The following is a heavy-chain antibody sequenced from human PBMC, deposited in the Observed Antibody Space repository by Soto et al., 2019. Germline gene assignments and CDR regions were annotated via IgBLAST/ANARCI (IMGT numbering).Heavy chain of an antibody. CDR2: ISGSGGST. D-gene: IGHD2-2*01. CDR1: GFTFSSYA. CDR3: AKDYCSSTSCYYYYYYYIDV. V-gene: IGHV3-23*01. Sequence: PGGSLRLSCAASGFTFSSYAMSWVRQAPGKGLEWVSAISGSGGSTYYADSVKGRFTISRDNSKNTLYLQMNSLRAEDTAVYYCAKDYCSSTSCYYYYYYYIDVWGKGTTVTVSS. J-gene: IGHJ6*03.